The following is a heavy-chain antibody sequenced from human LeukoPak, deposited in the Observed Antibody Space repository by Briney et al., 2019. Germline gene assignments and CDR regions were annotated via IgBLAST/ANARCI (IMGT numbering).Heavy chain of an antibody. Sequence: SETLSLTCSVSGGSISSYYWSWIRQLPGKGLEWIGYIYYSGSTYYNPSLKSRVTISVDTSKNQFSLKLSSVTAADTAVYYCAREWATTVTSRNAFDIWGQGTMVTVSS. D-gene: IGHD4-17*01. J-gene: IGHJ3*02. CDR2: IYYSGST. CDR3: AREWATTVTSRNAFDI. V-gene: IGHV4-59*06. CDR1: GGSISSYY.